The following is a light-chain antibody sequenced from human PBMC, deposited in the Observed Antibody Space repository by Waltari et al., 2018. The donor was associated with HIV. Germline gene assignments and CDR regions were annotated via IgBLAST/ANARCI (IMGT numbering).Light chain of an antibody. Sequence: QSVLTQPPSVSGAPGQPVTISYTGSNSNIGAGYDVHWYQQLPGAAPKLLIYNTNKRPSGGPDRFSGSQSGVSASLAITGLQADDEADYHCQSYDSSLSWVFGGGTKLTVL. CDR3: QSYDSSLSWV. CDR2: NTN. CDR1: NSNIGAGYD. V-gene: IGLV1-40*01. J-gene: IGLJ3*02.